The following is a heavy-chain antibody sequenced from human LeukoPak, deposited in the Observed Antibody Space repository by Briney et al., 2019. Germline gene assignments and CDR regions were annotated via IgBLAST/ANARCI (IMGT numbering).Heavy chain of an antibody. CDR2: ISSNGGST. Sequence: GGSLRLSCSAFGFTFSSYAMHWVRQAPGKGLEYVSAISSNGGSTYYADSVKGRFTISRDNSKNTLYLQMSSLRAEDTAVYYCVKATYCSGGSCYSYYFDYWGQGTLVTVSS. CDR3: VKATYCSGGSCYSYYFDY. D-gene: IGHD2-15*01. V-gene: IGHV3-64D*06. CDR1: GFTFSSYA. J-gene: IGHJ4*02.